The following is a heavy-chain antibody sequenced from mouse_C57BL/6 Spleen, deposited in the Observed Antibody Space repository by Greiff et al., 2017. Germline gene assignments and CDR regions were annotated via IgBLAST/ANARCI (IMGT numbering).Heavy chain of an antibody. CDR1: GYTFTSYW. J-gene: IGHJ3*01. CDR2: IDPSDSYT. Sequence: QVQPQQPGAELVRPGTSVKLSCKASGYTFTSYWMHWVKQRPGQGLEWIGVIDPSDSYTNYNQKFKGKATLTVDTSSSTAYMQLSSLTSEDSAVYYCARPIYYDYDDGFAYWGQGTLVTVSA. V-gene: IGHV1-59*01. CDR3: ARPIYYDYDDGFAY. D-gene: IGHD2-4*01.